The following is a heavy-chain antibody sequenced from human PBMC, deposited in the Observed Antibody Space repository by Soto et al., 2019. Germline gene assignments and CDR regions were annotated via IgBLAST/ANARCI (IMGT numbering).Heavy chain of an antibody. CDR3: ARDLRGFYDSSGYPYYFDY. CDR1: GGTFSSYA. J-gene: IGHJ4*02. D-gene: IGHD3-22*01. V-gene: IGHV1-69*01. CDR2: IIPIFGTA. Sequence: QVQLVQSGAEVKKPGSSVKVSCKASGGTFSSYAISWVRQAPVQGLEWMGGIIPIFGTANYAQKFQGRVTLPADEPTSTAYMELSSLRSEDTAVYYCARDLRGFYDSSGYPYYFDYWGQGTLVTVAS.